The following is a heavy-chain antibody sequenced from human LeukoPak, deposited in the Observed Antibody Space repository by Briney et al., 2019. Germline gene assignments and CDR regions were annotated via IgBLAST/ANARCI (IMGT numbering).Heavy chain of an antibody. J-gene: IGHJ4*02. D-gene: IGHD3-3*01. CDR1: GFTFNNYA. V-gene: IGHV3-23*01. CDR3: AKRSGGTFGFFDS. Sequence: GASLRLSCAASGFTFNNYATSWVRQAPGKGLEWVSAISYSGDTTHYADTVTGRFTIFRDNSKNTLFVQMNSLRAEDTAIYYCAKRSGGTFGFFDSWGRGTLVTVSS. CDR2: ISYSGDTT.